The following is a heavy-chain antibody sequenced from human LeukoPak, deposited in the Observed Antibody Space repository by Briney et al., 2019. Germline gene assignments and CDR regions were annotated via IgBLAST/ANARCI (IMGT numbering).Heavy chain of an antibody. D-gene: IGHD2-2*01. Sequence: PGGSLRLSCAASGFTFSSYGMHWVRQAPGKGLEWVAFIRYDGSNKYYADSVKGRFTISRDNSKNTLYLQMNSLRAEDTAVYYCAKREGRGYCSSTSCPNWFDPWGQGTLVTVSS. CDR2: IRYDGSNK. CDR3: AKREGRGYCSSTSCPNWFDP. J-gene: IGHJ5*02. CDR1: GFTFSSYG. V-gene: IGHV3-30*02.